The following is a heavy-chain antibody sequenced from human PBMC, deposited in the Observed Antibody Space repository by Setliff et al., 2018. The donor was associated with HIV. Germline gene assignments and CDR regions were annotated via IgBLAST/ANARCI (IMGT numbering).Heavy chain of an antibody. J-gene: IGHJ4*02. D-gene: IGHD6-19*01. CDR2: INHGGRT. V-gene: IGHV4-38-2*02. Sequence: SETLSLTCIVSNNSITNGYYWAWIRQPPGQGLEWVGSINHGGRTYYSPSLESRVAISVDTSKNQFFLFLSSVTAADTAVYYCARAQYSSDWNYFDSWGQGAQVTVSS. CDR3: ARAQYSSDWNYFDS. CDR1: NNSITNGYY.